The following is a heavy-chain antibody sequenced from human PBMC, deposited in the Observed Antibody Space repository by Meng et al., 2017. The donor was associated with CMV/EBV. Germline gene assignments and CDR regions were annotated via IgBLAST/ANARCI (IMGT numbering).Heavy chain of an antibody. CDR2: IYYSGST. CDR3: AKAGYYYDSSGYIDY. J-gene: IGHJ4*02. Sequence: GSLRLSCTVSGGSISSSSYYWGWIRQPPGKGLEWIGSIYYSGSTYYNPSLKSRVTISVDTSKNQFSLKLSSVTAADTAVYYCAKAGYYYDSSGYIDYWGQGTLVTVSS. CDR1: GGSISSSSYY. D-gene: IGHD3-22*01. V-gene: IGHV4-39*07.